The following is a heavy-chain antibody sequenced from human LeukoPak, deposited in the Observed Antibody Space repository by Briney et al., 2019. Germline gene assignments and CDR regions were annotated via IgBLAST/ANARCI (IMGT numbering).Heavy chain of an antibody. J-gene: IGHJ4*02. V-gene: IGHV3-21*01. CDR1: GFTFSDCD. CDR3: GRAFPPLRTAAAGDY. Sequence: GGSLRLSCTASGFTFSDCDMNWFRQPPGKGLECVSSISYRTSHIYYADSVKGRFTISRDNAKNSLYLQMDSLRAEDTAVYFCGRAFPPLRTAAAGDYWGQGTLVTVSS. D-gene: IGHD6-13*01. CDR2: ISYRTSHI.